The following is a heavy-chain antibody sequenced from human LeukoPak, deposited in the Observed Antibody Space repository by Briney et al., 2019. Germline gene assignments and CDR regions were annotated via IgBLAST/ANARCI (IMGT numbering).Heavy chain of an antibody. V-gene: IGHV4-34*01. J-gene: IGHJ5*02. CDR1: GGSFSGYY. CDR2: INHSGST. D-gene: IGHD6-13*01. CDR3: AREVPSYSSSWYSVNWFDP. Sequence: SETLSLTCAAYGGSFSGYYWSWIRQPPGKGLEWIGEINHSGSTNYNPSLKSRVTISVDTSKNQFSLNLSPVTAADTAVYYCAREVPSYSSSWYSVNWFDPWGQGTLVTVSS.